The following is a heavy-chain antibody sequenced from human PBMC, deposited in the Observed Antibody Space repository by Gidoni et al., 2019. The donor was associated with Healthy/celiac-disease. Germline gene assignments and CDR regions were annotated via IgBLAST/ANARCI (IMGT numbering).Heavy chain of an antibody. CDR3: ARGGAYAFDI. CDR2: IGYDGSNK. CDR1: GFTFSSYG. V-gene: IGHV3-33*01. Sequence: QVQLVESGGGVVQPGRSLRLSCAASGFTFSSYGMHWVRQAPGKGLEWVAVIGYDGSNKYYADSVKGRFTISRDNSKNTLYLQMNSLRAEDTAVYYCARGGAYAFDIWGQGTMVTVSS. J-gene: IGHJ3*02. D-gene: IGHD1-26*01.